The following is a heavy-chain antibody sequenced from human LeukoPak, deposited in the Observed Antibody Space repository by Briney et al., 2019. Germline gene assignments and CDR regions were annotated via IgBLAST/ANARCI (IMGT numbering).Heavy chain of an antibody. CDR2: FDPEDGET. CDR3: ATPSTYYYDSSGYYKY. D-gene: IGHD3-22*01. J-gene: IGHJ4*02. Sequence: GASVKVSCKVSGYTLTELSMHWVRPAPGKGLEWMGGFDPEDGETIYAQEFQGRVTMTEDTSTDTAYMELRSLRSEDTAVYYCATPSTYYYDSSGYYKYWGQGTLVTVSS. CDR1: GYTLTELS. V-gene: IGHV1-24*01.